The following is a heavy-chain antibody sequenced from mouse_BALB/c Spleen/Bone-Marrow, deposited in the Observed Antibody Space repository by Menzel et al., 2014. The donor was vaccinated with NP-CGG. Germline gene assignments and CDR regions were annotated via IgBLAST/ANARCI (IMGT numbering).Heavy chain of an antibody. CDR2: IYPGDGST. D-gene: IGHD1-1*01. J-gene: IGHJ3*01. V-gene: IGHV1S56*01. CDR1: GYTFTSYF. CDR3: ARGDYYYGCDRGWFAY. Sequence: VQLQQSGPELVKPGASVKMSCKASGYTFTSYFIHWVKQRPGQGLEWIGWIYPGDGSTKYNEKLKGKTTLTADKSSSTAYMLLSNLTSEDSANYFCARGDYYYGCDRGWFAYWGQGTLVTGSA.